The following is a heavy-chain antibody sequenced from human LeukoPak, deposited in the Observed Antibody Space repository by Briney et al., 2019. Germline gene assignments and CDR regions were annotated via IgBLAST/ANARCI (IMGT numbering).Heavy chain of an antibody. CDR3: ARDCAGDCMDAFDI. J-gene: IGHJ3*02. Sequence: SETLSLTCAVYGGSFSGYYWSWIRQPPGKGLEWIGYIYYSGSTNYNPSLKSRVTISVDTSKNQFSLKLSSVTAADTAVYYCARDCAGDCMDAFDIWGQGTMVTVSS. D-gene: IGHD2-21*02. CDR1: GGSFSGYY. V-gene: IGHV4-59*01. CDR2: IYYSGST.